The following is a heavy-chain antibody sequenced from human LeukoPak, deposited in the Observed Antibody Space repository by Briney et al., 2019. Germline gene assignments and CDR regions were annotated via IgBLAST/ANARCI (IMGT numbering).Heavy chain of an antibody. V-gene: IGHV3-53*01. CDR3: ARGGGNTRFDY. J-gene: IGHJ4*02. CDR2: IYTSGGT. Sequence: GRSLRISCAGSGFTVSGSYLSSVSQPPGKGLEWVSIIYTSGGTYYADSVKGRFTISRDNSKNTLYLQMNSLRAEDTAVYYCARGGGNTRFDYWGQGTLVTVSS. D-gene: IGHD3-10*01. CDR1: GFTVSGSY.